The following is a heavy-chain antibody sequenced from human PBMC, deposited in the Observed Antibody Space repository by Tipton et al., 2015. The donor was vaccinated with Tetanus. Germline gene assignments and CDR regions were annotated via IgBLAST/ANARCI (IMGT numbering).Heavy chain of an antibody. J-gene: IGHJ5*02. CDR3: TRHVVEAVPRWFDP. V-gene: IGHV4-34*01. Sequence: TLSLTCAVYGGSLSDYYWSWIRQSPGKGLEWIGEINHSGDTEYNPSLKSRVTILVDTSKNQFSLKVHSVTAADTAFYYRTRHVVEAVPRWFDPWGQGTLVTVSS. CDR2: INHSGDT. D-gene: IGHD2-2*01. CDR1: GGSLSDYY.